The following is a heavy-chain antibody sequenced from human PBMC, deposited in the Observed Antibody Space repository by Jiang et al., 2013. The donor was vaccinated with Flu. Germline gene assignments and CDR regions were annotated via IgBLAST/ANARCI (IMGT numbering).Heavy chain of an antibody. Sequence: LGQGLEWMGIINPSGGSTSYAQKFQGRVTMTRDTSTSTVYMELSSLRSEDTAVYYCARCYDSSGCGDYWGQGTLVTVSS. D-gene: IGHD3-22*01. J-gene: IGHJ4*02. V-gene: IGHV1-46*01. CDR3: ARCYDSSGCGDY. CDR2: INPSGGST.